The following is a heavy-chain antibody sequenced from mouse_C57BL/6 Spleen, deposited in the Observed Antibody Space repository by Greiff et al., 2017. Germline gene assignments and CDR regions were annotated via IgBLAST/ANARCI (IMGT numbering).Heavy chain of an antibody. J-gene: IGHJ4*01. D-gene: IGHD2-5*01. CDR1: GYTFTSYW. CDR2: IDPSDSYT. Sequence: VQLQQPGAELVRPGTSVKLSCKASGYTFTSYWMHWVKQRPGQGLEWIGVIDPSDSYTNYNQKFKGKATLTVDTSSSTAYMQLSSLTSEDSAVYYCARRGYSNYGYAMDYWGQGTSVTVSS. V-gene: IGHV1-59*01. CDR3: ARRGYSNYGYAMDY.